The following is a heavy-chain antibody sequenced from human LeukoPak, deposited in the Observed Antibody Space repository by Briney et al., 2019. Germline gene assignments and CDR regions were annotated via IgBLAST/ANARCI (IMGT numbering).Heavy chain of an antibody. CDR2: ISSGSSTI. D-gene: IGHD3-16*02. CDR1: GFTFSSYS. V-gene: IGHV3-48*01. Sequence: PGGSLRLSCAASGFTFSSYSMNWVRQAPGKGLEWVSYISSGSSTIYYADSVKGRFTISRGNAKNSLYLQMNSLRAEDTAVYYCARDGSGYDSTNTYYDYVWGSYRTYYFDYWGQGTLVTVSS. CDR3: ARDGSGYDSTNTYYDYVWGSYRTYYFDY. J-gene: IGHJ4*02.